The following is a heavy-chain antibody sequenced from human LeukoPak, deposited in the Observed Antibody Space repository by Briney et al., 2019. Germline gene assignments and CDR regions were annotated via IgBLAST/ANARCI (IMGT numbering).Heavy chain of an antibody. CDR1: GFTFSSYA. CDR3: AKATYYDILTGNFDY. J-gene: IGHJ4*02. CDR2: ISWNSGNI. D-gene: IGHD3-9*01. Sequence: GGSLRLSCAASGFTFSSYAMSWVRQAPGKGLEWVSGISWNSGNIGYADSVKGRFTISRDDAKNSLYLQMHSLRAEDTALYYCAKATYYDILTGNFDYWGQGTLVTVSS. V-gene: IGHV3-9*01.